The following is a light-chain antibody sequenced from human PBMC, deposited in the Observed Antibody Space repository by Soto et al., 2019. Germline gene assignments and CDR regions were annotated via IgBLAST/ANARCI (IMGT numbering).Light chain of an antibody. CDR1: QSVSTY. J-gene: IGKJ4*01. V-gene: IGKV3-11*01. Sequence: IVLTQSPATLSLSPGERATLSCRASQSVSTYLAWYQQKPGQAPRLLIYETSNRAAGIPARFSGSGSGTDFTLTISSLEPEDFAIYYCHHRSNWPSFGGGTKVEIK. CDR2: ETS. CDR3: HHRSNWPS.